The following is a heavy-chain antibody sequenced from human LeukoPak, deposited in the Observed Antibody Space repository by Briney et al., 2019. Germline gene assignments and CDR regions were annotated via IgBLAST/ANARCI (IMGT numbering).Heavy chain of an antibody. J-gene: IGHJ3*02. V-gene: IGHV1-18*01. Sequence: ASVKVSCKASGYTFTKYGIAWARQAPGQGLEWMGWINTYNGNTNYAQKLQGRVTMTTDTSTSTAYMELRSLRSDDTAVYYCARQSRLVVTRGDDAFDIWGQGTTVTVSS. CDR2: INTYNGNT. D-gene: IGHD2-15*01. CDR3: ARQSRLVVTRGDDAFDI. CDR1: GYTFTKYG.